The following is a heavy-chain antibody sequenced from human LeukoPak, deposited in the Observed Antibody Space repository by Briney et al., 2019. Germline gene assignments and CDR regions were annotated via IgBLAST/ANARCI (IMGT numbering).Heavy chain of an antibody. CDR1: GLPFSHSG. CDR2: IRYDGSNK. J-gene: IGHJ4*02. CDR3: FGITVTDVPY. Sequence: PGGSLRLSCAASGLPFSHSGMHWVRQAPGKGLEWVAFIRYDGSNKYYADSVKGRFTISRDNSKNALCLQMNSLRGEDAAVYYCFGITVTDVPYWGQGTLVTVSS. D-gene: IGHD1-7*01. V-gene: IGHV3-30*02.